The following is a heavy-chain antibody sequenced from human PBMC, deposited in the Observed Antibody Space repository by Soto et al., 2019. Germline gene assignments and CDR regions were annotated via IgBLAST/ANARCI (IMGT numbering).Heavy chain of an antibody. CDR3: AKEGEVIEYSSSSSFDY. D-gene: IGHD6-6*01. V-gene: IGHV3-23*01. CDR2: ISGSGGST. CDR1: GFTFSSYA. Sequence: GGSLRLSCAASGFTFSSYAMSWVRQAPGKGLEWVSAISGSGGSTYYADSVKGRFTISRDNSKNTLYLQTNSLRAEDTAVYYCAKEGEVIEYSSSSSFDYWGQGTLVTVSS. J-gene: IGHJ4*02.